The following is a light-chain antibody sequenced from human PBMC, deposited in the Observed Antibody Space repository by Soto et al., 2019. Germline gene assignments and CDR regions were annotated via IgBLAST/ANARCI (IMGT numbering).Light chain of an antibody. V-gene: IGLV2-23*03. CDR3: CSYAGSDTII. Sequence: QSVLTQPASVSGSPGQSITISCTGTSSDFGSYNLVSWFQQHPGEAPKLMIYEGSKRPSGVSNRFSGSKSGNTASLTISGLQAEDEADYYCCSYAGSDTIIFGGGTQLTVL. J-gene: IGLJ2*01. CDR1: SSDFGSYNL. CDR2: EGS.